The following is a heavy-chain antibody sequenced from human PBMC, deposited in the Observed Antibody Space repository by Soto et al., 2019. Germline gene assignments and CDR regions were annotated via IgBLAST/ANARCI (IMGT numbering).Heavy chain of an antibody. CDR2: IRSKANSYAT. J-gene: IGHJ6*02. Sequence: SGGSLRLSCAASGFTFSGSAMHWVRQASGKGLEWVGRIRSKANSYATAYAASVKGRFTISRDDSKNTAYLQMNSLKTEDTAVYYCTRAPYYYYGMDVWGQGTTVTVSS. V-gene: IGHV3-73*01. CDR3: TRAPYYYYGMDV. CDR1: GFTFSGSA.